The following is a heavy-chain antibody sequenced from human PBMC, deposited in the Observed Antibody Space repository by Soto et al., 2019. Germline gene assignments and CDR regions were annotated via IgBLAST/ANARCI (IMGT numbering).Heavy chain of an antibody. Sequence: GESLKISCKDSGHNFTSHWIAWVRQMPGNGLEWMGIIYPSDSKVKYSPSVEGQVTMSADKSISTTYLQWSSLKASDTAIYFCARGNVANFFEPWGQGTPVTVSS. CDR2: IYPSDSKV. V-gene: IGHV5-51*01. CDR1: GHNFTSHW. J-gene: IGHJ5*02. CDR3: ARGNVANFFEP.